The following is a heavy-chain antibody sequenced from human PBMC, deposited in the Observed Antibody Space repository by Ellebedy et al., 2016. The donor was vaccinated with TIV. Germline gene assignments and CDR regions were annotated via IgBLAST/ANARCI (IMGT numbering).Heavy chain of an antibody. J-gene: IGHJ6*02. CDR2: INYSGTT. V-gene: IGHV4-39*01. CDR1: GGSISATSDY. Sequence: SETLSLTXTVSGGSISATSDYWGWIRQPPGRGLEWIGSINYSGTTFYNPSLKSRVTISVDTSKNQFSLKLSSVTAAGTAVYYCARHPGMDVWGQGTTVTVSS. CDR3: ARHPGMDV.